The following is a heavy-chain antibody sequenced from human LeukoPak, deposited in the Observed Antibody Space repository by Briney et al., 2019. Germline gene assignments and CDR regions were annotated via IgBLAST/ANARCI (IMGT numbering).Heavy chain of an antibody. D-gene: IGHD2-2*01. CDR3: AREEYCSSTSCGMDQV. Sequence: GGSLRLSCAASGFTFSSYSMNWVRQAPGKGLEWVSSISSSSSYIYYADSVKGRFTISRDNAKNSLYLQMNSLRAEDTAVYYCAREEYCSSTSCGMDQVGGQGTLVTVSS. CDR1: GFTFSSYS. CDR2: ISSSSSYI. J-gene: IGHJ4*02. V-gene: IGHV3-21*01.